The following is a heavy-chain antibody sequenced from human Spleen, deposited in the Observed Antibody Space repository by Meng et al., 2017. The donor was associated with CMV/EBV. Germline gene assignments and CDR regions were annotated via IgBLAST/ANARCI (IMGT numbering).Heavy chain of an antibody. V-gene: IGHV3-74*01. J-gene: IGHJ6*02. D-gene: IGHD2-2*01. CDR2: ISSDGSTT. CDR1: GFSFTTYW. CDR3: AKEDCSSTSCYWPYYYGMDV. Sequence: GESLKISCAASGFSFTTYWMHWVCQAPGKGLEWVSCISSDGSTTTFADSVKGRFTISRDHAKSTLYLQMNSLRAEDTAVYYCAKEDCSSTSCYWPYYYGMDVWGQGTTVTVSS.